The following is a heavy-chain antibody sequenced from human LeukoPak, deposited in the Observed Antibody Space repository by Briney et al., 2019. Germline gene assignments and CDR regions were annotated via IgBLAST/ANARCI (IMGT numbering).Heavy chain of an antibody. CDR1: GYTFTSYY. CDR3: ARDRVHCSSTSCYTYNWFDP. CDR2: INPSGGST. Sequence: ASVKVSCKASGYTFTSYYMHWVRQAPGQGLEWMGIINPSGGSTSYAQKFQGRVTMTRDTSTSTVYMELSSLRSEDTAVYYCARDRVHCSSTSCYTYNWFDPGGQGTLVTVSS. D-gene: IGHD2-2*02. J-gene: IGHJ5*02. V-gene: IGHV1-46*01.